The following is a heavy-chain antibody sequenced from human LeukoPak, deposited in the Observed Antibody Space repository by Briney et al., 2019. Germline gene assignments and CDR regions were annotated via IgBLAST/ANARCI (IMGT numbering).Heavy chain of an antibody. CDR2: INPNSGGT. J-gene: IGHJ5*02. CDR1: GYTFTGYY. Sequence: ASVKVSCKASGYTFTGYYMQWVRQAPGQGLEWMGWINPNSGGTNYAQKLQGRVTMTTDTSTSTAYMELRSLRSDDTAVYYCARVGRVVVPAGRWSVDWFDPWGQGTLVTVSS. CDR3: ARVGRVVVPAGRWSVDWFDP. D-gene: IGHD2-2*01. V-gene: IGHV1-2*02.